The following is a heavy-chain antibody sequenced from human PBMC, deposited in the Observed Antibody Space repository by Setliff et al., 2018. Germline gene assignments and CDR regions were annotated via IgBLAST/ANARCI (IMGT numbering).Heavy chain of an antibody. CDR3: ARESYDSSGYIYYFDY. CDR1: GYTFTNYW. Sequence: GESLTISCKGSGYTFTNYWIGWVRQMPGKGLERMGIIYPGDSDTRYSPSFQGQVTISADKSISIAYLQWSSLKASDTAMYYCARESYDSSGYIYYFDYWGQGTLVTVSS. D-gene: IGHD3-22*01. J-gene: IGHJ4*02. CDR2: IYPGDSDT. V-gene: IGHV5-51*01.